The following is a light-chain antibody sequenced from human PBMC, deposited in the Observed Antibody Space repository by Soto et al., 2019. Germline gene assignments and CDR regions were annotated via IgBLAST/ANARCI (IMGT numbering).Light chain of an antibody. CDR1: QSVSSSY. J-gene: IGKJ1*01. Sequence: DIVLTQSPGTLSLSPGERATLSCRASQSVSSSYLAWYQQKPGQAPRLLIYGASSRATGIPDRFSGDGSGTDFTLTISRLEPEDFVVYYCQRYGTSPTWTFGQGTKVEVK. V-gene: IGKV3-20*01. CDR2: GAS. CDR3: QRYGTSPTWT.